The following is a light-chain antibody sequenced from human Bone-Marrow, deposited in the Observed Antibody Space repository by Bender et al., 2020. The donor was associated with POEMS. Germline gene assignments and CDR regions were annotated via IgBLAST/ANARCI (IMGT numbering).Light chain of an antibody. J-gene: IGLJ3*02. Sequence: QLVLTHSPSASASLGASVKLTCTLSSGHSSNAIAWHQQKPEEGPRFLMRLNSDGSHNKGDGIPDRFSGSSSGAERYLTISSLQSEDEADYYCQTWGAGIRVFGGGTKVTVL. CDR2: LNSDGSH. CDR3: QTWGAGIRV. V-gene: IGLV4-69*01. CDR1: SGHSSNA.